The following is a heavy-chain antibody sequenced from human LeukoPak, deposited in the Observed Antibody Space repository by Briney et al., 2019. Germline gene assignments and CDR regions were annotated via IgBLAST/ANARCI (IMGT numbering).Heavy chain of an antibody. CDR3: ARIAAAGTVRAAFDI. CDR2: IYHSGST. J-gene: IGHJ3*02. CDR1: GYSISSGYY. D-gene: IGHD6-13*01. V-gene: IGHV4-38-2*02. Sequence: SETLSLTCTVSGYSISSGYYWGWIRQPPGKGLEWIGSIYHSGSTYYNPSLKSRVTISVDTSKNRFSLKLSSVTAADTAVYYCARIAAAGTVRAAFDIWGQGTMVTVSS.